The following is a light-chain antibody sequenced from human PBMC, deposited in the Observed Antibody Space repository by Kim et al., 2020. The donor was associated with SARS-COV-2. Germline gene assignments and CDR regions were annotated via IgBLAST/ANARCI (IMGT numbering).Light chain of an antibody. CDR2: GAS. J-gene: IGKJ2*01. Sequence: LSPGARATLSCRASQSISPKYLAWYQQKPGQAPRLLIYGASIRATGIPDRFIGSGSGTDFTLTINTLEPEDYAVYYCQHYGRPATFGQGTKVDIK. CDR1: QSISPKY. CDR3: QHYGRPAT. V-gene: IGKV3-20*01.